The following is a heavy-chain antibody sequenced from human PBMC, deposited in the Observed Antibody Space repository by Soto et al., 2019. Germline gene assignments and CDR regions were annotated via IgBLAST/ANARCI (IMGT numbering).Heavy chain of an antibody. CDR1: GGSIKSYY. D-gene: IGHD3-10*01. CDR3: ARYSYGSDYYFDY. Sequence: QVQLQESGPGLVKPSETLSLTCTVSGGSIKSYYWSWIRQPPGKGQEWIGSIYYSGSTNSNPSLKSRVTMSVDTSKNQFSLKLSAVIAADTAIYYCARYSYGSDYYFDYWGQGTLVTVSS. CDR2: IYYSGST. V-gene: IGHV4-59*01. J-gene: IGHJ4*02.